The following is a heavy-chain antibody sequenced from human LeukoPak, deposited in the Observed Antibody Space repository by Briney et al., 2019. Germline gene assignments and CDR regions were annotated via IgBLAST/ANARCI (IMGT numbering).Heavy chain of an antibody. J-gene: IGHJ4*02. CDR2: IYYSGST. CDR1: GYSISSGYY. CDR3: ARHENVEMATTFDY. Sequence: PSETLSLTCTVSGYSISSGYYWGWIRQPPGKGLEWIGYIYYSGSTNYNPSLKSRVTISVDTSKNQFSLKLSSVTAADTAVYYCARHENVEMATTFDYWGQGTLVTVSS. V-gene: IGHV4-61*01. D-gene: IGHD5-24*01.